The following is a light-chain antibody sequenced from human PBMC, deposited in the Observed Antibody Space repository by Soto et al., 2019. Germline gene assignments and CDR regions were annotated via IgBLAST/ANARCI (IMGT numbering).Light chain of an antibody. Sequence: AIQMTQSPSSLSASVGDRVAITCRASQDIRNDLGWYQQKPGRAPKLLIYAASTLQTGVPSRFSGSGSGTHFTLTISSLQPEDFTTYYCLQDYNYPRTFGQGTKLEIK. J-gene: IGKJ2*01. CDR1: QDIRND. V-gene: IGKV1-6*01. CDR2: AAS. CDR3: LQDYNYPRT.